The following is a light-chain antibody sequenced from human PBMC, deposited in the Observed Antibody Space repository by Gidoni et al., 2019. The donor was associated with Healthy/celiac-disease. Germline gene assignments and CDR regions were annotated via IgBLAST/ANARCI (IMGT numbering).Light chain of an antibody. CDR1: SSNIGSNT. Sequence: QSVLTQPPSASGTPGQSVTISCSGSSSNIGSNTVNWYQLLPGTAPNLLIYSNNQRPSGFPDRFSGSKSGTSASLAISGLQSEDEADYDCAAWDDSLNGWVFGGGTKLTVL. CDR2: SNN. V-gene: IGLV1-44*01. CDR3: AAWDDSLNGWV. J-gene: IGLJ3*02.